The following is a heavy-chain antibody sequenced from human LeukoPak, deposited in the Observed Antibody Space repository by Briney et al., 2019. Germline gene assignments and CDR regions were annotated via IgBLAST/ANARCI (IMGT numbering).Heavy chain of an antibody. CDR1: GFTFSGSA. Sequence: QAGGSLRLSCAASGFTFSGSAMHWVRQASGKGLEWVGRIRSKANSYATAYAASVKGRFTISRDDSKNTAYLQMNSLKTEDTAVYYCTSRYFDWFRYVDVWGKGTTVTVSS. J-gene: IGHJ6*03. V-gene: IGHV3-73*01. CDR2: IRSKANSYAT. CDR3: TSRYFDWFRYVDV. D-gene: IGHD3-9*01.